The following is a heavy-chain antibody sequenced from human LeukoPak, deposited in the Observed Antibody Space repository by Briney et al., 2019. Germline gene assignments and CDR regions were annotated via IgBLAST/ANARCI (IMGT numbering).Heavy chain of an antibody. CDR2: IYYSGST. CDR1: GGSISRYY. Sequence: PSETLSLTCTISGGSISRYYWSWMRQPPGRGGEWMGYIYYSGSTNYNPSLKSRVTISIDTSKNQFSLKLSSVTAADTAVYYCARDSSGWSGIDYWGQGTLVTVSS. CDR3: ARDSSGWSGIDY. J-gene: IGHJ4*02. V-gene: IGHV4-59*01. D-gene: IGHD6-19*01.